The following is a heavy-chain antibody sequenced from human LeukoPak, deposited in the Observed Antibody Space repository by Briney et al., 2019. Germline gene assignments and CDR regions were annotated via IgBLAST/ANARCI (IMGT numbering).Heavy chain of an antibody. D-gene: IGHD6-19*01. CDR3: ARRNKFSSGWFVIDY. CDR2: IYYSGST. Sequence: PSETLSLTCTVSGGSISSYYWSWLRQPPGKGLEWIGYIYYSGSTNYNPSLKSRVTISVDTSKNQFSLKLSSVTAADTAVYYCARRNKFSSGWFVIDYWGQGTLVTVSS. CDR1: GGSISSYY. V-gene: IGHV4-59*01. J-gene: IGHJ4*02.